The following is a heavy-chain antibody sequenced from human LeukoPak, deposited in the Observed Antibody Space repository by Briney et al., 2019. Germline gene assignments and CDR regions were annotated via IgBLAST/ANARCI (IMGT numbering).Heavy chain of an antibody. V-gene: IGHV4-34*01. Sequence: SETLSLTCAVYGGSFSGYYWSWIRQPPGKGLEWIGEINHSGSTNYNPSLKSRVTISVDTSKNQFSLKLSSVTAADTAVYYCARGDYYDSSDTLWGQGTLVTVSS. CDR2: INHSGST. D-gene: IGHD3-22*01. J-gene: IGHJ4*02. CDR3: ARGDYYDSSDTL. CDR1: GGSFSGYY.